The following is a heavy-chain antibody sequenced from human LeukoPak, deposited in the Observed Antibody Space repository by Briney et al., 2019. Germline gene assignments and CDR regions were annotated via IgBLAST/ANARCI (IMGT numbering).Heavy chain of an antibody. J-gene: IGHJ4*02. Sequence: ASVKVSCKASGYTFSDYYIHWVRQAPGQGPEWMGWITPNSGGTKYAQRFQGRVTMTRDTSISTAYMDLSSLGSDDTAIFYCVRKSATRRTSEFDYWGQGTPVTVSS. CDR3: VRKSATRRTSEFDY. D-gene: IGHD2-15*01. CDR1: GYTFSDYY. V-gene: IGHV1-2*02. CDR2: ITPNSGGT.